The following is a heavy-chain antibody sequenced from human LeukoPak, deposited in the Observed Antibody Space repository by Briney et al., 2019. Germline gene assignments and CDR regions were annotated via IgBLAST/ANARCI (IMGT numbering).Heavy chain of an antibody. V-gene: IGHV3-11*01. CDR3: ARAPDWNPYFDY. CDR1: GSTFSDYY. Sequence: GGSLRLSCAASGSTFSDYYMSWIRQAPGKGLEWVSYISSSGSTIYYADSVKGRFTISRDNAKNSLYLQMNSLRAEDTAVYYCARAPDWNPYFDYWGQGTLVTVSS. D-gene: IGHD1-1*01. CDR2: ISSSGSTI. J-gene: IGHJ4*02.